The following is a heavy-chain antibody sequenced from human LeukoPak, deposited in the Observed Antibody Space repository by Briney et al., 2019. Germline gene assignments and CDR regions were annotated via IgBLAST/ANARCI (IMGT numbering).Heavy chain of an antibody. CDR3: TTDGDYGSGSPDY. Sequence: GGSLRLSCAASGFTFSNAWMSWVRQAQGKGLEWVGRIKSKTDGGTTDYAAPVKGRFTISRDDSKNTLYLQMNSLKTEDTAVYYCTTDGDYGSGSPDYWGQGTLVTVSS. CDR1: GFTFSNAW. D-gene: IGHD3-10*01. CDR2: IKSKTDGGTT. J-gene: IGHJ4*02. V-gene: IGHV3-15*01.